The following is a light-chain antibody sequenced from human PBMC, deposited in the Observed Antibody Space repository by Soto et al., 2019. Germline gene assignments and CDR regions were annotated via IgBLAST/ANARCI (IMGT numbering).Light chain of an antibody. V-gene: IGKV1-5*03. CDR2: KAS. Sequence: DIQMTQSPSTLPASVVDRVTISCRDSQSISSWLAWYQQKPGTAPKLLIYKASTLQSGVPSRCSGSGSGTEFTLTISSLQPDDSATYYCQQYNDNWTFGQGNKVDI. CDR3: QQYNDNWT. CDR1: QSISSW. J-gene: IGKJ1*01.